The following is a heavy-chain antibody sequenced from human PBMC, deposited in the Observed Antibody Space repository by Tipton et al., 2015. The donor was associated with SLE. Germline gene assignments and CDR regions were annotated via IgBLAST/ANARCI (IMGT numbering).Heavy chain of an antibody. D-gene: IGHD4-17*01. CDR2: IWYDGNKK. Sequence: SLRLSCAASGFTFRSYGMHWVRQAPGKGLEWVAFIWYDGNKKYYSDSVNGRFSISRDNSKNTLYLQLNSLRAEDTALYYCARDRAMYGLRTWLDSWGQGTPVTVSS. J-gene: IGHJ5*01. CDR3: ARDRAMYGLRTWLDS. CDR1: GFTFRSYG. V-gene: IGHV3-33*08.